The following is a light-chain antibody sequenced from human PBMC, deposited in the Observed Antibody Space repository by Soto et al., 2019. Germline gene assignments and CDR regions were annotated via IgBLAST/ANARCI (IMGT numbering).Light chain of an antibody. Sequence: QSALTQPPSASGSPGQSVAISCSGTSGDVGGYNYVSWYQQHPGKAPKLIIYEVNKRPSGVPDRFSGSKSSNTASLTVSGLQAEDEADYYCSSYAGSGVFGGATNLTVL. CDR1: SGDVGGYNY. V-gene: IGLV2-8*01. J-gene: IGLJ3*02. CDR3: SSYAGSGV. CDR2: EVN.